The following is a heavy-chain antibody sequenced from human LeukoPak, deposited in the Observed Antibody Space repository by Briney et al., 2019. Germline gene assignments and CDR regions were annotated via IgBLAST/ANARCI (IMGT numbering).Heavy chain of an antibody. Sequence: GGSLRLSCAASGFTVSSDYMSWVRQAPGKGLEWVSAISGSGGSTYYADSVKGRFTISRDNSKNTLYLQMNSLRAEDTAVYYCAKDGRIVGATFPNYWGQGTLVTVSS. V-gene: IGHV3-23*01. J-gene: IGHJ4*02. D-gene: IGHD1-26*01. CDR1: GFTVSSDY. CDR2: ISGSGGST. CDR3: AKDGRIVGATFPNY.